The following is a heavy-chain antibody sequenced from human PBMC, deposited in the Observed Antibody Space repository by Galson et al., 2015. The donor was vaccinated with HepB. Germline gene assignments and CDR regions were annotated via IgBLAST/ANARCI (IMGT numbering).Heavy chain of an antibody. J-gene: IGHJ5*01. CDR2: ISGNGDST. D-gene: IGHD5-18*01. V-gene: IGHV3-23*01. Sequence: SLRLSCAASGFGFDTHAMSWVRQAPGKGLEWISGISGNGDSTFYGDSVKGRFTVSRDNSKNMLYLQMNSLRAEDAGLYFCAKGYGLFDSWGQGILVTVSS. CDR1: GFGFDTHA. CDR3: AKGYGLFDS.